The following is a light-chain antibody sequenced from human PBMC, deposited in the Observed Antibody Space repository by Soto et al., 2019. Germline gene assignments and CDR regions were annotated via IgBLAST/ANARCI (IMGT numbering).Light chain of an antibody. V-gene: IGKV3-15*01. CDR2: GSS. J-gene: IGKJ1*01. CDR3: QQYNNWPPWT. CDR1: QSVSSN. Sequence: EIVMTQSPATLSVSPGERATLSCRASQSVSSNLAWYQQKPGQAPRLLIYGSSTRATGITARFSGSGSGTEFTLNISSLQSEDFAVYYCQQYNNWPPWTFGQGHNVEIK.